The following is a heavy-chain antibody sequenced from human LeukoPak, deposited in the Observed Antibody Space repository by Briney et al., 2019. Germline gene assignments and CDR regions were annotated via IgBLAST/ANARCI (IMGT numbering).Heavy chain of an antibody. Sequence: PGGSLRLSCAASGFTFSSYAMSWVRQALGKGLEWVSSISSSSSYIYYADSVKGRFTISRDNAKNSLYLQMNSLRAEDTAVYYCASPGIAAAGTIHGGFDYWGQGTLVTVSS. D-gene: IGHD6-13*01. CDR1: GFTFSSYA. CDR3: ASPGIAAAGTIHGGFDY. J-gene: IGHJ4*02. V-gene: IGHV3-21*01. CDR2: ISSSSSYI.